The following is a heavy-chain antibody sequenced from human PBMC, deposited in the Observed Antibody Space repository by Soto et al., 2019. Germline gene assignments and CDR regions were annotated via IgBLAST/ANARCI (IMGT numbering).Heavy chain of an antibody. D-gene: IGHD2-8*02. CDR2: ISPIYDAA. V-gene: IGHV1-69*06. CDR1: GGTFSNYV. CDR3: ARYWTAGTFYGAFDV. Sequence: QVQLVQSGAEVKKPGSSVKVPCEASGGTFSNYVISWLRQAPGQGPEWMGGISPIYDAANYARKFQGRVTMTADKSTSTAYLELIGLKSEDSAIYYCARYWTAGTFYGAFDVWGQGTMVIVSP. J-gene: IGHJ3*01.